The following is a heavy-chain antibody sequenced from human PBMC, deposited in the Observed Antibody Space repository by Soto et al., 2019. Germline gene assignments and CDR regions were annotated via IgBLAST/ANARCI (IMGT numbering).Heavy chain of an antibody. D-gene: IGHD3-22*01. J-gene: IGHJ4*02. Sequence: SETLSLTCAVSGGSISSGGYSWSWIRQPPGKGLEWIGYIYHSGSTYYNPSLKSRVTISVDRSKNQFSLKLSSVTAADTAVYYCARVADYYDSSGHVDYWGQGTLVTVS. CDR2: IYHSGST. V-gene: IGHV4-30-2*01. CDR3: ARVADYYDSSGHVDY. CDR1: GGSISSGGYS.